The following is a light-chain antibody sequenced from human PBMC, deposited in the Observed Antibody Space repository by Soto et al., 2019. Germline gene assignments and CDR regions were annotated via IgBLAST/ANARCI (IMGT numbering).Light chain of an antibody. CDR3: QQCATSPLT. J-gene: IGKJ1*01. V-gene: IGKV3-20*01. CDR1: QGVTNNY. CDR2: DAS. Sequence: EIVLTQSPGTLSLSPGERGTLSCRASQGVTNNYVAWYQQKPGQAPRLLIHDASSRATGIPDRFSGSGSGTDFTLTIDRLEPEDFAVYFCQQCATSPLTFGQGTRVDIK.